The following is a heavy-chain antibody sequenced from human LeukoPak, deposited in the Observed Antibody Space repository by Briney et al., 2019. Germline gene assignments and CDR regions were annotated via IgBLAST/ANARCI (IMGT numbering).Heavy chain of an antibody. CDR1: GGSINSRGSY. CDR3: ARGYVVAEGYGMDV. CDR2: IDYSGST. V-gene: IGHV4-31*03. J-gene: IGHJ6*02. Sequence: PSETLSLTCSVSGGSINSRGSYWSWIRQYPGKGLEWIGYIDYSGSTYYNSSLQSRVTISIDTSKNQFSLMLTSVTAADTAIYYCARGYVVAEGYGMDVWGQGTTVTVSS. D-gene: IGHD2-2*01.